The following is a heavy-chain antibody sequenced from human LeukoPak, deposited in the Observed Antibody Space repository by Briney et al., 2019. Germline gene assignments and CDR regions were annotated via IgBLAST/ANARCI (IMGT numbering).Heavy chain of an antibody. D-gene: IGHD3-22*01. V-gene: IGHV3-11*04. CDR1: GFSFSDHY. CDR2: IGSGGTTL. Sequence: GGSLRLSCGASGFSFSDHYMSWVRQAPGKGLELISYIGSGGTTLYYVGSVRGRFTVSRDNAKNSLYLQMNSVSAEDTAVYYCARDRQSYSDSRAYLPLLGYWGQGTLVTVSS. CDR3: ARDRQSYSDSRAYLPLLGY. J-gene: IGHJ4*02.